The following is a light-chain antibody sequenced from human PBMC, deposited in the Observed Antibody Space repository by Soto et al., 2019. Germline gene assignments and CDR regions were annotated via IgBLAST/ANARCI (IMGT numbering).Light chain of an antibody. Sequence: VVTQSACTLSLSPGERATLSCRASQSVSSSSLAWYQQRPGQAPRRLIYGTSSRATGIPDRFSGSGSGTDFTLTISRLEPEDFAVYFCQRYGSSPLITFGQGTRLEIK. CDR1: QSVSSSS. CDR2: GTS. V-gene: IGKV3-20*01. CDR3: QRYGSSPLIT. J-gene: IGKJ5*01.